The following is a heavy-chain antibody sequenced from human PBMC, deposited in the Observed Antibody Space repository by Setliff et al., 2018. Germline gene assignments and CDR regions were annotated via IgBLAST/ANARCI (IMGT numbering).Heavy chain of an antibody. Sequence: SVKVSCKASGATFSSYGISWVRQAPGQGLEWMGGTIPMFGTTEYAQKFQGRLTIITDESTNTAFMQLSSLRSDDTAVYYCVREGVDTRSSTDYRYYMNVWGKGTTVTVSS. V-gene: IGHV1-69*05. D-gene: IGHD5-18*01. J-gene: IGHJ6*03. CDR2: TIPMFGTT. CDR1: GATFSSYG. CDR3: VREGVDTRSSTDYRYYMNV.